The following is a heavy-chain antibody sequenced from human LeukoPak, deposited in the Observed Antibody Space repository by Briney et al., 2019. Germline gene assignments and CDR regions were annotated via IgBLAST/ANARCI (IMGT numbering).Heavy chain of an antibody. D-gene: IGHD3-10*01. V-gene: IGHV3-30*02. J-gene: IGHJ4*02. CDR2: IRYDGSNK. Sequence: PGGSLRLSCAASGFTFSSYGMHWVRQAPGKGLEWVAFIRYDGSNKYYADSVKGRFTISRDNSKNTLYLQMNSLRAEDTAVYYCAKGPEYYYGSGSYYPDYWGQGTLVTVSS. CDR1: GFTFSSYG. CDR3: AKGPEYYYGSGSYYPDY.